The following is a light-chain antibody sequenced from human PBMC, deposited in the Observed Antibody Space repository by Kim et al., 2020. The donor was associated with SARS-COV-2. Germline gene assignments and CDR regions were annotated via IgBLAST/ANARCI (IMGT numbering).Light chain of an antibody. J-gene: IGLJ2*01. CDR3: SSYAGSSNVV. V-gene: IGLV2-8*01. Sequence: GQSVTLSGTVTSSDVGGYNYVSWYQQHPGNAPKLMIYEVSKRPSGAPDRFSGSKSVNTASLTVSGLQAEDEADYYCSSYAGSSNVVFGGGTQLTVL. CDR1: SSDVGGYNY. CDR2: EVS.